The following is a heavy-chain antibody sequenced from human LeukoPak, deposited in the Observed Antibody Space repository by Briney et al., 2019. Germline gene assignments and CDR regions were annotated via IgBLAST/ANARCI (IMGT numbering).Heavy chain of an antibody. J-gene: IGHJ5*02. Sequence: ASVKVSCKASGYTFTGYDINWVRQATGQGLEWMGWMNPNSGNTGYAQKFQGRVTMTRNTSISTAYMELSSLRSDDTAVYYCATQATSGWHFSWGQGTLVTVSS. CDR3: ATQATSGWHFS. CDR2: MNPNSGNT. CDR1: GYTFTGYD. D-gene: IGHD6-19*01. V-gene: IGHV1-8*01.